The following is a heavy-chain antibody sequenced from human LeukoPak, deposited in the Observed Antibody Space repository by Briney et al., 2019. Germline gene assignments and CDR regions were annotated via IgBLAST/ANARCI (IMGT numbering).Heavy chain of an antibody. V-gene: IGHV4-34*01. CDR1: GGSFSGYH. CDR3: ARDPTTVVTLPYYFDF. Sequence: SETLSLTCAVQGGSFSGYHWNGIRQSPGGGLEWIGEINDRGRTNYNPSLKGRVTISVDTSKKQFSLKLTSVTAADTAVYYCARDPTTVVTLPYYFDFWGQGTLVTVSS. J-gene: IGHJ4*02. CDR2: INDRGRT. D-gene: IGHD4-23*01.